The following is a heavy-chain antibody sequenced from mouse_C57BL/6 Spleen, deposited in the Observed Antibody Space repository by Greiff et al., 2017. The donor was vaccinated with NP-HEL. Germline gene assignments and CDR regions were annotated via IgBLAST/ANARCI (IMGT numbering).Heavy chain of an antibody. V-gene: IGHV14-2*01. J-gene: IGHJ1*03. CDR1: GFNIKDSY. Sequence: VQLQQSVAELVKPGASVKLSCTASGFNIKDSYMHWVKQRPEQGLEWIGRIDPEDGDTKYAPKFQGTATITADTSSNTAYLQLSSLTSEDTAVYYCAGYYGSSPWYFDVWGTGTTVTVSS. D-gene: IGHD1-1*01. CDR3: AGYYGSSPWYFDV. CDR2: IDPEDGDT.